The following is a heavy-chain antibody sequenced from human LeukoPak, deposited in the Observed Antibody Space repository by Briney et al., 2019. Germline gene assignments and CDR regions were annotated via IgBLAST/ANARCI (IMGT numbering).Heavy chain of an antibody. Sequence: SETLSLTCTVSGGSISSSSYYWGWIRQPPGKGLEWIGSIYYSGSTYYNPSLKSRVTISVDTSKNQFSLKLSSVTAADTAVYYCARARPRGLLVDYWGQGTLVTVSS. CDR3: ARARPRGLLVDY. J-gene: IGHJ4*02. CDR1: GGSISSSSYY. D-gene: IGHD3-22*01. CDR2: IYYSGST. V-gene: IGHV4-39*07.